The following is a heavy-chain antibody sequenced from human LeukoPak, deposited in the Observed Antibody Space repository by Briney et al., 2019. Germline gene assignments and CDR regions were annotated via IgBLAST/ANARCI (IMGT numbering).Heavy chain of an antibody. CDR1: GGSISSSRDY. Sequence: ASETLSLTCTVSGGSISSSRDYWAWLRQPPGKGLEWIANIYYSGSTYYSPSLKSRVTISVDTSKNQFSLKLSSVTAADTAVYYCANLISPGWFDPRGQGILVTVSS. CDR2: IYYSGST. CDR3: ANLISPGWFDP. J-gene: IGHJ5*02. V-gene: IGHV4-39*01.